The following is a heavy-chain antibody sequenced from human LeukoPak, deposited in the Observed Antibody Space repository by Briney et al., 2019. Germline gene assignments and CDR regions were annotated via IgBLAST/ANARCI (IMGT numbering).Heavy chain of an antibody. CDR3: ARVETRGAFDI. D-gene: IGHD5-18*01. V-gene: IGHV4-38-2*01. J-gene: IGHJ3*02. CDR2: MYHSGST. Sequence: SETLSLTCAVSGYSISGGYYWGWIRQPPGKGLEWIASMYHSGSTYYNPSLKSRVTISVDTSKNHFSLKLSSVTAADTAVYYCARVETRGAFDIWGQGTMVTVSS. CDR1: GYSISGGYY.